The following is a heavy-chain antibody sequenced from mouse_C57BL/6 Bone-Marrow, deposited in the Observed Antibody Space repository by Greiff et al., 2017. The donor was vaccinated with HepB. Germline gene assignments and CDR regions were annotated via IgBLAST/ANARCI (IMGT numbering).Heavy chain of an antibody. D-gene: IGHD1-1*01. CDR2: ISSGGSYT. V-gene: IGHV5-6*01. CDR3: ANSVVAPYYAMDY. Sequence: EVKVVESGGDLVKPGGSLKLSCAASGFTFSSYGMSWVRQTPDKRLEWVATISSGGSYTYYPDSVKGLFTISRDNAKNTLYLQMSSLKSEDTAMYYCANSVVAPYYAMDYWGQGTSVTVSS. CDR1: GFTFSSYG. J-gene: IGHJ4*01.